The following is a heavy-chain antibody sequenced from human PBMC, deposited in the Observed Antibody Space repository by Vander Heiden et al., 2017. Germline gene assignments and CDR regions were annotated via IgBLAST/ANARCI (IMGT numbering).Heavy chain of an antibody. J-gene: IGHJ6*02. CDR3: ARDCSGATCYPNYYYGMDV. D-gene: IGHD2-15*01. V-gene: IGHV3-7*01. CDR2: IKQDGSGK. CDR1: GFTSSSYW. Sequence: EVKLVESGGGLVQPGGSLRLSCAASGFTSSSYWMSWVRQAPGKGLAWVAKIKQDGSGKFYLDSVKGRFNIPRDNSKNSLYLQMNSLSAEDAAVYYCARDCSGATCYPNYYYGMDVWGQGTTVTVSS.